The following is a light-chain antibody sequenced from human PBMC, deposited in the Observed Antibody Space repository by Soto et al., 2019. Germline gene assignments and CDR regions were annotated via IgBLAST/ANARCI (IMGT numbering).Light chain of an antibody. CDR3: HSYDKWPPGA. V-gene: IGKV3D-15*01. J-gene: IGKJ1*01. CDR1: QSVSTN. Sequence: EIVVTQFPATLSESPGERVTLSCRTSQSVSTNLAWYQQRPGEAPRLLIFDASARAVDIPGRFSGSGSGTEFTLTISSLQPEDFAVYFCHSYDKWPPGAFGQGTKV. CDR2: DAS.